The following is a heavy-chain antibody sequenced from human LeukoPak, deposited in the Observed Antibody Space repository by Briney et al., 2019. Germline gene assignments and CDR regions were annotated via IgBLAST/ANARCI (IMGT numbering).Heavy chain of an antibody. CDR3: ARRPTTFEDYAWFDP. CDR2: INHSGST. V-gene: IGHV4-34*01. J-gene: IGHJ5*02. CDR1: GGSFSGYY. D-gene: IGHD4-17*01. Sequence: SETLSLTCAVYGGSFSGYYWSWIRQPPGKGLEWIGEINHSGSTNYNPSLKSRVTISVDTSKNQFSLKLSSVTAADTAVYYCARRPTTFEDYAWFDPWGQGTLVTVPS.